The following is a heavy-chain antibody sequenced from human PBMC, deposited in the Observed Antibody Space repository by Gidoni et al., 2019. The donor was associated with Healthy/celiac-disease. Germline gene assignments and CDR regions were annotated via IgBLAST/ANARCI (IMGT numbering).Heavy chain of an antibody. CDR3: ARVPIYGDSDWYFDL. V-gene: IGHV3-48*03. D-gene: IGHD4-17*01. Sequence: EVQLVESGGGLVQPGGSLRLSCAASGFTFSSYEMNWVRQAPGKGLEWVSYISSSGSTIYYADSVKGRFTISRDNAKNSLYLQMNSLRAEDTAVYYCARVPIYGDSDWYFDLWGRGTLVTVSS. CDR1: GFTFSSYE. CDR2: ISSSGSTI. J-gene: IGHJ2*01.